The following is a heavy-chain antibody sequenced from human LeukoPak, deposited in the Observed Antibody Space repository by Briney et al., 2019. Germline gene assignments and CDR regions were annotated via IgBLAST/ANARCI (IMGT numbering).Heavy chain of an antibody. CDR2: VSGNVGKP. D-gene: IGHD6-19*01. CDR1: GFTFGTSA. Sequence: GGSLRLSCAASGFTFGTSAMTWVRQAAGQGLGWVSAVSGNVGKPFYAGSVEGRFTTSRDNSNNTPYLQMNSLRTEDTAIHYCARNSGWPLDYYYYGMDVWGQGTTVTVSS. V-gene: IGHV3-23*01. CDR3: ARNSGWPLDYYYYGMDV. J-gene: IGHJ6*01.